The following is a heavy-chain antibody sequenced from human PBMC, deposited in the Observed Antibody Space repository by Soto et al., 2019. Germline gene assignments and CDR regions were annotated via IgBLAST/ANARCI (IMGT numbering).Heavy chain of an antibody. Sequence: GASVKVSCKASGYTFTNYGINWVRQAPGQGLEWMGWISPFTGDTHYTQSLQGRITMTTDTSTSTAYMELRSLRSADTAVYYCARSCSGGSRHSAYWGQGTLVTVSS. V-gene: IGHV1-18*04. CDR1: GYTFTNYG. J-gene: IGHJ4*02. CDR2: ISPFTGDT. CDR3: ARSCSGGSRHSAY. D-gene: IGHD2-15*01.